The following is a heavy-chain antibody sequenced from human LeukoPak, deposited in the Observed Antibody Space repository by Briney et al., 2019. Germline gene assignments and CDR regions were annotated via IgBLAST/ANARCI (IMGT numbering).Heavy chain of an antibody. J-gene: IGHJ4*02. CDR1: GGTSNNHR. V-gene: IGHV1-69*01. D-gene: IGHD6-19*01. CDR2: IIPLFETI. CDR3: ARVQYGNGWSAFDS. Sequence: SVKVSCKASGGTSNNHRINWVRQAPGQGLEWMGGIIPLFETINYSQKFKGRVTITADDSTTTGYMELSSLRTDDTAVYYCARVQYGNGWSAFDSWGREPWSPSP.